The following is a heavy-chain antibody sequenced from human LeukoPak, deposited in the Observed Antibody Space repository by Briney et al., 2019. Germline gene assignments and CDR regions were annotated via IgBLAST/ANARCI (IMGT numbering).Heavy chain of an antibody. V-gene: IGHV3-53*01. J-gene: IGHJ4*02. CDR3: ARGVEPLAANTLAY. D-gene: IGHD1-14*01. Sequence: GGSLRLSCAAPGFTVITNYMTWVRQAPGKWLEWVSVLYSDGNTKYADSVQGRFTISRDNSKNTLYLEMNSLSPDDTAVYYCARGVEPLAANTLAYWGQGTLVTVSS. CDR1: GFTVITNY. CDR2: LYSDGNT.